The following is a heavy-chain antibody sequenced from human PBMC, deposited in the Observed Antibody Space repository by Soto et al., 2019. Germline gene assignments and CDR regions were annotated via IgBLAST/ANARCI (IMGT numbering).Heavy chain of an antibody. V-gene: IGHV6-1*01. Sequence: SHTLSLTCAISGNSVSSNSATLNFIKKSPSRGPEWLGRTYYRSRWYNEYAGSVKSRITINPDTSKNQFSLQLNSVTPEDTAVYYCSRQGSSSALYQGMDVWGQGTTVTVSS. CDR3: SRQGSSSALYQGMDV. J-gene: IGHJ6*02. CDR1: GNSVSSNSAT. D-gene: IGHD6-19*01. CDR2: TYYRSRWYN.